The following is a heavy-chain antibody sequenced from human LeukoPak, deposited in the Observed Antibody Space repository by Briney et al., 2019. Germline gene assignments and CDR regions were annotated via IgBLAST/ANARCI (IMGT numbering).Heavy chain of an antibody. V-gene: IGHV4-39*07. CDR3: ANRGLSTGHSPPHDY. Sequence: PSETLSLTCTVSGGSISSSSYYWGWIRQPPGKGLEWIGSIYYSGSTYYNPSLKSRVTISVDTSKNQFSLKLSSVTAADTAVYYCANRGLSTGHSPPHDYWGQGTLVTVSS. D-gene: IGHD1-14*01. CDR1: GGSISSSSYY. J-gene: IGHJ4*02. CDR2: IYYSGST.